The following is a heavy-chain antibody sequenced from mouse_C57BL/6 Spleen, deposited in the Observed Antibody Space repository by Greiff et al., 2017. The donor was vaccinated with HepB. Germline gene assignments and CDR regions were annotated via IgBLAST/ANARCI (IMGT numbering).Heavy chain of an antibody. CDR2: IYPGSGNT. Sequence: QVQLQQSGAELVRPGASVKLSCKASGYTFTDYYINWVKQRPGQGLEWIARIYPGSGNTYYNEKFKGKATLTAEKSSSTAYMQLSSLTSEDSAVYFCAREALAYYGSRGAWFAYWGQGTLVTVSA. D-gene: IGHD1-1*01. V-gene: IGHV1-76*01. CDR1: GYTFTDYY. J-gene: IGHJ3*01. CDR3: AREALAYYGSRGAWFAY.